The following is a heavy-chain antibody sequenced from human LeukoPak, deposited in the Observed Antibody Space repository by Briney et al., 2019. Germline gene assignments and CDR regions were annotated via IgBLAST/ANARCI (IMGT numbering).Heavy chain of an antibody. CDR2: INTNTGNP. V-gene: IGHV7-4-1*02. CDR3: ARADVPAHFKYYYGSGSYPY. D-gene: IGHD3-10*01. J-gene: IGHJ4*02. CDR1: GYTFNKYA. Sequence: ASVKVSCKPSGYTFNKYAINWVRQAPGQGLEWMGWINTNTGNPSYAQGFTGRFVFSLDTSVSTAYLQISSLKAEDTAVYYCARADVPAHFKYYYGSGSYPYWGQGTLVTVPS.